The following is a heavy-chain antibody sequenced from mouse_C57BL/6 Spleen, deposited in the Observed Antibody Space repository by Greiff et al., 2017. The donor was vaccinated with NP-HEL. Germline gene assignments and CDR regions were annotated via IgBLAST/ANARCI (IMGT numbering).Heavy chain of an antibody. V-gene: IGHV1-55*01. D-gene: IGHD2-3*01. CDR2: IYPGSGST. Sequence: QVQLQQPGAELVKPGASVKMSCKASGYTFTSYWITWVKQRPGQGLEWIGDIYPGSGSTNYNEKFKSKATLTVDTSSSTAYMQLSSLTSEDSAVYSRARGGDGYDAMDYWGQGTSVTVSS. CDR3: ARGGDGYDAMDY. CDR1: GYTFTSYW. J-gene: IGHJ4*01.